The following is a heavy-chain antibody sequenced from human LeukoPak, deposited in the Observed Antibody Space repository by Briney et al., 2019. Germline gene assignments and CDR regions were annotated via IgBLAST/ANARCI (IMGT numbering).Heavy chain of an antibody. D-gene: IGHD6-19*01. J-gene: IGHJ4*02. CDR2: INHSGST. V-gene: IGHV4-34*01. Sequence: SETLSLTCAVYGGSFSGYYWSWIRQPPGKGLEWIGEINHSGSTNYNPSLKSRVTISVDTSKNQFSLKLSSVTAADTAVYYCARGPYSSGWGQGTLVTVSS. CDR3: ARGPYSSG. CDR1: GGSFSGYY.